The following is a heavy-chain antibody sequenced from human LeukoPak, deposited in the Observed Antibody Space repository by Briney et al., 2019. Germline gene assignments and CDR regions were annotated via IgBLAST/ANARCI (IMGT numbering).Heavy chain of an antibody. CDR2: ISAYNGNT. D-gene: IGHD6-13*01. V-gene: IGHV1-18*01. Sequence: GASVKVSCKASGGTFSSYAISWVRQAPGQGLEWMGWISAYNGNTNYAQKLQGRVAMTTDTFTSTAYMELRSLGSDDTAVYYCARDRAAVPTFDAWGQGTLVTVSS. CDR3: ARDRAAVPTFDA. CDR1: GGTFSSYA. J-gene: IGHJ5*02.